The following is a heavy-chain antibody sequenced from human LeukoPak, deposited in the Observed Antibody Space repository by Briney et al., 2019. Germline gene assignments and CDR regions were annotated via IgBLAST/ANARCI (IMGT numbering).Heavy chain of an antibody. D-gene: IGHD1-26*01. CDR2: TYYRSKWHN. CDR1: GDSVSSNSAA. V-gene: IGHV6-1*01. CDR3: ARDSDEFDAFDI. Sequence: SQTLSLTCAISGDSVSSNSAAWNWIRQSPSRGLEWLGRTYYRSKWHNGYAVSVKSRITVNPDTSKNQFSLQLNSVTPEDTAVYYCARDSDEFDAFDIWGQGTMVTVSS. J-gene: IGHJ3*02.